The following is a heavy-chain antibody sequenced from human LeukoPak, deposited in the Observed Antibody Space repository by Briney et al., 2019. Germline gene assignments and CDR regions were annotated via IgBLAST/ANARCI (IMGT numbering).Heavy chain of an antibody. D-gene: IGHD4-17*01. Sequence: PSETLSLTCTVSDGSISSSSYYWAWIRQPPGKGLEWIGSIYYSGSTYFNPSLQSRVTLSVDTSNSQFFLKLNSVTAADTAVYYCVRDYGDYARQYYYGMDVWGQGTTVTVSS. CDR3: VRDYGDYARQYYYGMDV. V-gene: IGHV4-39*01. J-gene: IGHJ6*02. CDR1: DGSISSSSYY. CDR2: IYYSGST.